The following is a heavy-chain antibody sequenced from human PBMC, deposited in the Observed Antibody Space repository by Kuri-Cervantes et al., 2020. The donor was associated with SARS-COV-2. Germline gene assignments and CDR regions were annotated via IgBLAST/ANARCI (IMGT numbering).Heavy chain of an antibody. CDR2: VSDSGTST. D-gene: IGHD3-3*01. V-gene: IGHV3-23*01. CDR3: ANCGWGFLEWHPDFAFDI. J-gene: IGHJ3*02. CDR1: GFTFTRHA. Sequence: GESLKISCAASGFTFTRHAMNWVRQAPGKGLEWVSAVSDSGTSTYYADSVKGRFTIPRDNSKNTLFLQMNSLRAEDTAVYYCANCGWGFLEWHPDFAFDIWGQGTMVTVSS.